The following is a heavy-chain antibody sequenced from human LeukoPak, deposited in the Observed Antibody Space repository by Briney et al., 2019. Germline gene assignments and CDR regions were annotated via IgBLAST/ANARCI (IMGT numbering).Heavy chain of an antibody. D-gene: IGHD3-10*01. CDR3: AKEAPMVRGVIIISWFDP. J-gene: IGHJ5*02. CDR2: INPHSGGT. V-gene: IGHV1-2*02. Sequence: ASVTVSCTASGYTFTVYYIHWVRQAPGQGLEWMGWINPHSGGTNYAQKFQGRVTMTRDTSISTAYMELSRLRSDDTAVYYCAKEAPMVRGVIIISWFDPWGQGTLVTVSS. CDR1: GYTFTVYY.